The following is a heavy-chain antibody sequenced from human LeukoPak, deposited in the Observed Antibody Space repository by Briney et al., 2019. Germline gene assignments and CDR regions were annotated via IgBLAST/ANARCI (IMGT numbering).Heavy chain of an antibody. CDR2: INHSGST. Sequence: PSETLSLTCAVYGGSFSGYYWSWIRQPPGKGLEWIAEINHSGSTNYNPSLKSRVTISVDTSKNQFSLKLSSVTAADTAVYYCARDRPGGSSLDYWGQGTLVTVSS. CDR1: GGSFSGYY. D-gene: IGHD6-13*01. CDR3: ARDRPGGSSLDY. V-gene: IGHV4-34*01. J-gene: IGHJ4*02.